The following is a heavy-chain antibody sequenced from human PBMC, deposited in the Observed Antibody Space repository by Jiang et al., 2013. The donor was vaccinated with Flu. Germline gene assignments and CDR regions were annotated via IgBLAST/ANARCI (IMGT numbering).Heavy chain of an antibody. CDR2: IYPGDSDT. Sequence: GAEVKKPGESLKISCKASGYNFPSYWIGWVRQMPGKGLEWMGIIYPGDSDTRYSPSFQGQVTISADKSISTAYLQWSSLKASDTAMYYCARFGGSYSYYYGMDVWGQGTTVTVSS. CDR1: GYNFPSYW. V-gene: IGHV5-51*03. J-gene: IGHJ6*02. D-gene: IGHD2-15*01. CDR3: ARFGGSYSYYYGMDV.